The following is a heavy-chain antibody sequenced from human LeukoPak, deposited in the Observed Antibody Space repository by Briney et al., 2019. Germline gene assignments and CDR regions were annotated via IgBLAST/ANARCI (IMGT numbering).Heavy chain of an antibody. D-gene: IGHD3-22*01. Sequence: PGGSLRLSCAASGFTFSSYSMNWVRQAPGKGLEWVSSISSSSNYMYYTDSVKGRFTIFRDNAENSLYLQVNSLRIEDTAVYYCARGLISSGYSPYFDYWGQGTLVTVSS. J-gene: IGHJ4*02. V-gene: IGHV3-21*01. CDR3: ARGLISSGYSPYFDY. CDR2: ISSSSNYM. CDR1: GFTFSSYS.